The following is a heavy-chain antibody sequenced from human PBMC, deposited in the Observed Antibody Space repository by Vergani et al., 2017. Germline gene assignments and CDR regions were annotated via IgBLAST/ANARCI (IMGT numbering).Heavy chain of an antibody. CDR1: GYTFGHFD. J-gene: IGHJ6*02. CDR2: IRYDGSNP. D-gene: IGHD1-26*01. Sequence: QEQLLQSGGGVVQPGGSLRLSCIGSGYTFGHFDMHWVRQAPGKGLAWVAFIRYDGSNPQYIDSVKGRFTISRDKSKDTLFLQMNGLRPEGTGTYFCAKKGGSLYYYGVDVWGQGTTITVSS. V-gene: IGHV3-30*02. CDR3: AKKGGSLYYYGVDV.